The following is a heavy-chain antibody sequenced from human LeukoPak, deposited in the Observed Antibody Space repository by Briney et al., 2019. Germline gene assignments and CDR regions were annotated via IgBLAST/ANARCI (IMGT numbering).Heavy chain of an antibody. CDR3: TRCITIVRGVRWFDP. J-gene: IGHJ5*02. CDR1: GFTFGDYA. V-gene: IGHV3-49*04. CDR2: IRSKAYGGTT. D-gene: IGHD3-10*01. Sequence: PGGSLRLSCTASGFTFGDYAMSWVRQAPGKGLEWVGFIRSKAYGGTTEYAASVKGRFTISRDDSKSIAYLQMNSLKTEDTAVYYCTRCITIVRGVRWFDPWGQGTLVTVSS.